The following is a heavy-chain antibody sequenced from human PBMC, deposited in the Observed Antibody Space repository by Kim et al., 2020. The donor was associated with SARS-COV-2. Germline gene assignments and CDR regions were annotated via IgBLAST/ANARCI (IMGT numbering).Heavy chain of an antibody. V-gene: IGHV3-73*01. J-gene: IGHJ4*02. CDR3: VRSLASPSDY. CDR2: YAT. Sequence: YATAYAASVKGRFTVSRDDSKNTAYLQMSSLKTEDTAVYYCVRSLASPSDYWGQGTLLTVSS. D-gene: IGHD3-10*01.